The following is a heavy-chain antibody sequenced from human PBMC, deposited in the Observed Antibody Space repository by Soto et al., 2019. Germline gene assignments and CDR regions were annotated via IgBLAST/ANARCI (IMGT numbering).Heavy chain of an antibody. D-gene: IGHD5-12*01. J-gene: IGHJ4*02. Sequence: GGSLRLSCAASGFTFSNYWMHWVRQAPGKGLVWVSNVISDGSSKNYADSVKGRFIVSRDNAKNTLYLQMNSLRAEDTAVYYCARDKSGPADYWGQGTLVTVSS. CDR3: ARDKSGPADY. V-gene: IGHV3-74*01. CDR2: VISDGSSK. CDR1: GFTFSNYW.